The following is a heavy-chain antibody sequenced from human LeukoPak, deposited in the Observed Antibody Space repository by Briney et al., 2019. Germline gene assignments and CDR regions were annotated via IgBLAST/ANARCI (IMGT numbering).Heavy chain of an antibody. Sequence: GGSLRLSCAASEFSVGSNYMTWVRQAPGKGLEWVSVIYSGGSTYYADSVKGRFTISRDNSKNTLYLQMNSLRADDTAVYYCAGVDAAMPDAFDIWGQGTTVTVSS. D-gene: IGHD5-18*01. CDR2: IYSGGST. CDR1: EFSVGSNY. CDR3: AGVDAAMPDAFDI. J-gene: IGHJ3*02. V-gene: IGHV3-66*02.